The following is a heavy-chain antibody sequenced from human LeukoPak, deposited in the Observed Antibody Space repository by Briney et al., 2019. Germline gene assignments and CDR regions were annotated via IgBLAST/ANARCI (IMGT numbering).Heavy chain of an antibody. CDR3: ARDNGPSGDILTGDYFDY. D-gene: IGHD3-9*01. CDR2: TYYRSKWYN. Sequence: SQTLSPTCAISGDSVSSNSAAWNWIRQSPSRGLEWLGRTYYRSKWYNDYAVSVKSRITINPDTSKNQFSLQLNSVTPEDTAVYYCARDNGPSGDILTGDYFDYWGQGTLVTVSS. J-gene: IGHJ4*02. CDR1: GDSVSSNSAA. V-gene: IGHV6-1*01.